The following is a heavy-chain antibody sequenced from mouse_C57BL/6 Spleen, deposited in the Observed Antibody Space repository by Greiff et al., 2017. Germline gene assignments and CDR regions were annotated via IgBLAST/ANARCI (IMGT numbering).Heavy chain of an antibody. V-gene: IGHV1-63*01. J-gene: IGHJ4*01. D-gene: IGHD2-3*01. CDR1: GYTFTNYW. CDR3: ARGGVYFVYYEYYYAMDY. Sequence: VQLQESGAELVRPGTSVKMSCKASGYTFTNYWIGWAKQRPGHGLEWIGDIYPGGGYTNYNEKFKGKATLTADKSSSTAYMQFSSLTSEDSAIYYGARGGVYFVYYEYYYAMDYWGQGTSVTVSS. CDR2: IYPGGGYT.